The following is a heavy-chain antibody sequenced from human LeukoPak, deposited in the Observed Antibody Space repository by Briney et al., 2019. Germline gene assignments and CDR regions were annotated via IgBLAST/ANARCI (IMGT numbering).Heavy chain of an antibody. V-gene: IGHV4-61*02. CDR1: GGSISSGSYY. D-gene: IGHD5-24*01. Sequence: PSETLSLTCTVSGGSISSGSYYWSWIRQPAGKGLEWIGRIYTSGSTNYNPSLKSRVTMSVDTSKNQFSLKLSSVTAADTAVYYCAGVENYYYYYYMDVWGKGTTVTVSS. J-gene: IGHJ6*03. CDR3: AGVENYYYYYYMDV. CDR2: IYTSGST.